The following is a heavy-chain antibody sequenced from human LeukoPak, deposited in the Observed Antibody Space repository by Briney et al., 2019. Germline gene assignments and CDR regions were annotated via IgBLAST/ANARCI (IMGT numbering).Heavy chain of an antibody. CDR1: GGSISSTNNY. V-gene: IGHV4-39*01. D-gene: IGHD2-2*01. Sequence: PSETLSLTCTVSGGSISSTNNYWGWIRQPPGKGLEWIATIHHSGTASYNPSLKSRVTISVVESKNQFSLRLTSVTASDTAIYHCARHPSRRTVVAPAGVDLWGQGTLVTVSS. CDR3: ARHPSRRTVVAPAGVDL. J-gene: IGHJ5*02. CDR2: IHHSGTA.